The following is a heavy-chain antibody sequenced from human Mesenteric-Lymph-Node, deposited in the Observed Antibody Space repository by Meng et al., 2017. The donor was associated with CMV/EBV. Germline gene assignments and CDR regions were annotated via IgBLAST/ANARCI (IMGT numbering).Heavy chain of an antibody. CDR3: AGGIAAAGSRWFDP. D-gene: IGHD6-13*01. Sequence: QVQLVQSGAEVNKPGSSVKVSCKASGGTFSSYTISWVRQAPGQGLEWMGRIIPILGIANYAQKFQGRVTITADKSTSTAYMELSSLRSEDTSVYYCAGGIAAAGSRWFDPWCQGTLVTVSS. J-gene: IGHJ5*02. CDR1: GGTFSSYT. V-gene: IGHV1-69*02. CDR2: IIPILGIA.